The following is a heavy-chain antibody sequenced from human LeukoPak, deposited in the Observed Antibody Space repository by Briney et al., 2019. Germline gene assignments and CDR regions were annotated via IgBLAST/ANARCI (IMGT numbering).Heavy chain of an antibody. CDR1: GYSISSGYY. J-gene: IGHJ5*02. D-gene: IGHD3-16*01. CDR3: ARDRVSIDYVWGSSLEWFDP. CDR2: IYHSGST. Sequence: SETLSLTCTVSGYSISSGYYWGWIRQPPGKGLEWIGSIYHSGSTYYNPSLKSRVTISVDTSKNQFSLKLSSVTAADTAVYYCARDRVSIDYVWGSSLEWFDPWGQGTLVTVSS. V-gene: IGHV4-38-2*02.